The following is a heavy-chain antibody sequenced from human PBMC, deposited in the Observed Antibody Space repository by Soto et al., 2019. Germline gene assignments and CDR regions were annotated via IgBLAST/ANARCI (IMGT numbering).Heavy chain of an antibody. CDR2: IYHSGST. Sequence: LFLTCAVSGGSISSGGYSWSWIRQPPGKGLEWIGYIYHSGSTYYNPSLKSRVTISVDRSKNQFSLKLSSVTAADTAVYYCARDHGYDILTGYYSSWFDPWGQGTLVTVSS. CDR1: GGSISSGGYS. D-gene: IGHD3-9*01. J-gene: IGHJ5*02. CDR3: ARDHGYDILTGYYSSWFDP. V-gene: IGHV4-30-2*01.